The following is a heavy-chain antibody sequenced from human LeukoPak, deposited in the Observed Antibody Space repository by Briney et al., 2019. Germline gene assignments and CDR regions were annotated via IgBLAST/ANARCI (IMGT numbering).Heavy chain of an antibody. V-gene: IGHV4-4*02. Sequence: PSGTLSLTCGVSGGSISGTNWWSWVRQPPGKGLEWIAFIYYNGYTNYNPSLKSRAFISLDTSKNLCSLRLTSVTAADTAVYYCARHAIYSGGYSYWFDPWGLGTLVTVSS. CDR2: IYYNGYT. D-gene: IGHD1-26*01. CDR1: GGSISGTNW. J-gene: IGHJ5*02. CDR3: ARHAIYSGGYSYWFDP.